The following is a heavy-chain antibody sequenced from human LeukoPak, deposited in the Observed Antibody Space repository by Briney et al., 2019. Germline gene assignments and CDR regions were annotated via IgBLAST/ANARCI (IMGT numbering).Heavy chain of an antibody. Sequence: PGGSLRLSCAASGFTFSSYAMSWVRQAPGKGLEWVSAISGSGGSTYYADSVKGRFTISRDNSKNTLYLQMNSLRAEDTAVYYCAKADEDIVVVPAATTIGNWFDPWGQGTLVTVSS. CDR3: AKADEDIVVVPAATTIGNWFDP. D-gene: IGHD2-2*01. J-gene: IGHJ5*02. CDR1: GFTFSSYA. V-gene: IGHV3-23*01. CDR2: ISGSGGST.